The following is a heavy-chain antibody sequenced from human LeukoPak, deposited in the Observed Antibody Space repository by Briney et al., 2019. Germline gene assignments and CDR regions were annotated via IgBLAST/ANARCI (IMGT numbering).Heavy chain of an antibody. CDR2: IYPADSDT. Sequence: GGSLRLSCVASGFTFSNAWMSWVRQIPGKGLEWMGIIYPADSDTMYSPSFQGQVTISADKSISTAYLQWSSLKASDTAIYYCARLTTVTAPLGYWGQGTLVTVSS. CDR3: ARLTTVTAPLGY. CDR1: GFTFSNAW. J-gene: IGHJ4*02. V-gene: IGHV5-51*01. D-gene: IGHD4-17*01.